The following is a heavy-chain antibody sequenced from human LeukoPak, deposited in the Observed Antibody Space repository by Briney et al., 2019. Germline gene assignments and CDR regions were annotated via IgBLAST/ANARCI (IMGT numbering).Heavy chain of an antibody. CDR1: GYSFTSYW. CDR2: IYPGDSDT. V-gene: IGHV5-51*01. Sequence: GESLKISCKGSGYSFTSYWIGWVRQMPGKGLEWMGIIYPGDSDTRYSPSFQGQVTISADKSISTACLQWSSLKASDTAMYYCARQVTMIVVDPDAFDIWGQGTMVTVSS. D-gene: IGHD3-22*01. CDR3: ARQVTMIVVDPDAFDI. J-gene: IGHJ3*02.